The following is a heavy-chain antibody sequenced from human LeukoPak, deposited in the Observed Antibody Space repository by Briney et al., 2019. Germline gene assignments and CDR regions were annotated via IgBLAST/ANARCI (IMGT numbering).Heavy chain of an antibody. V-gene: IGHV3-30-3*01. CDR3: ASDSEYYDSSGYYHYDAFDI. CDR2: ISYDGSNK. Sequence: GGSLRLSCAASGFTFSNYWMHWVRQVPGKGLEWVAVISYDGSNKYYADSVKGRFTISRDNSKNTLYLQMNSLRAEDTAVYYCASDSEYYDSSGYYHYDAFDIWGQGTMVTVSS. CDR1: GFTFSNYW. J-gene: IGHJ3*02. D-gene: IGHD3-22*01.